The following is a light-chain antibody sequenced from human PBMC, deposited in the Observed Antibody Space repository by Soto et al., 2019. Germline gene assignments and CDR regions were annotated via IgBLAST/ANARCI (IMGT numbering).Light chain of an antibody. J-gene: IGKJ5*01. Sequence: EIVLTQSPVTLSLSPGERAALSFRASQSVTTYLAWYQQKPGRAPRLLIYDASNRATGIPARFSGSGSGTDFTLTISSLEPEDFAVYYCQQYGSSPPITFGQGTRLEIK. CDR2: DAS. V-gene: IGKV3-11*01. CDR3: QQYGSSPPIT. CDR1: QSVTTY.